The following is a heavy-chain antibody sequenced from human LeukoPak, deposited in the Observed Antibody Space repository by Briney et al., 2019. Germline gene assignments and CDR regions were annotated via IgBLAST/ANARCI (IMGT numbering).Heavy chain of an antibody. J-gene: IGHJ4*02. D-gene: IGHD2-21*02. V-gene: IGHV3-33*01. CDR3: ARSPLYCGGDRYFDY. CDR2: IWYDGSNK. Sequence: RGSLRLSCAASGFTFSSYGMHWVRQAPGKGLEWVAVIWYDGSNKYYADSVKGRFTISRDNSKNTLYLQMNSLRAEDTAVYYCARSPLYCGGDRYFDYWGQGTLVTVSS. CDR1: GFTFSSYG.